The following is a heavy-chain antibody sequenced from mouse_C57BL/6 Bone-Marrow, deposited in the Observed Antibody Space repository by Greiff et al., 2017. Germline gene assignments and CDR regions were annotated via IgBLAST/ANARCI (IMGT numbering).Heavy chain of an antibody. Sequence: EVMLVESGGGLVKPGGSLKLSCAASGFTFSSYAMSWVRQTPEKRLEWVATISDGGSYTYYPDNVKGRSTISRDNATNNLYLQMSHLKSEDTAMYYCARDERDDYYFDYWGQGTTLTVSS. CDR1: GFTFSSYA. J-gene: IGHJ2*01. V-gene: IGHV5-4*01. CDR2: ISDGGSYT. D-gene: IGHD2-4*01. CDR3: ARDERDDYYFDY.